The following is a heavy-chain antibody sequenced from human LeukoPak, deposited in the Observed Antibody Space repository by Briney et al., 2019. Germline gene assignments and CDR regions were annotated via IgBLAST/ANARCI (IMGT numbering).Heavy chain of an antibody. CDR2: IYYSGST. J-gene: IGHJ4*02. Sequence: SETLSLTCTVSGGSISSSSYYWGWIRQPPGTGLEWLGSIYYSGSTYYNPSLKSRVTISVDTSKNQFSLKLSSVTAADTAVYYCARQRYSSGWYGHAPRTEYWGQGTLVTVSS. V-gene: IGHV4-39*01. CDR3: ARQRYSSGWYGHAPRTEY. D-gene: IGHD6-19*01. CDR1: GGSISSSSYY.